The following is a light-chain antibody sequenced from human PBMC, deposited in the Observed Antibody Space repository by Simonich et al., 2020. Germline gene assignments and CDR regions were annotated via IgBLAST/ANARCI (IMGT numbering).Light chain of an antibody. CDR3: QQYYSTPYT. V-gene: IGKV4-1*01. Sequence: DIVMTQSPDSLAVSLGERATINCKSSQSVLYSSNNKNYLAWYPQKPGQPPKLLIYWASTRESGVPDRFSCSGSGTDFTLTISSLQAEDVAVYYCQQYYSTPYTFGQGTKLEIK. CDR1: QSVLYSSNNKNY. J-gene: IGKJ2*01. CDR2: WAS.